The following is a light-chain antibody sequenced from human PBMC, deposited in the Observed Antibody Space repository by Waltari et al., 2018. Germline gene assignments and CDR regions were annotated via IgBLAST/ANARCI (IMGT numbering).Light chain of an antibody. Sequence: DIVMTQSPDSLAVSLGERATINCKSTQSVLYNSNDKNYLAWYQQKPGQPPKLLIYWASTRESGVPDRFSGSGSGTDFTLTISSLQAEDVAVYYCQQYYRSRTFGQGTKVEIK. CDR2: WAS. CDR1: QSVLYNSNDKNY. J-gene: IGKJ1*01. CDR3: QQYYRSRT. V-gene: IGKV4-1*01.